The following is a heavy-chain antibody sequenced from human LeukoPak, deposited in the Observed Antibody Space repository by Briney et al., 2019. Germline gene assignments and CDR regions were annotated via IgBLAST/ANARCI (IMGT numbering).Heavy chain of an antibody. D-gene: IGHD3-9*01. Sequence: GGSLRLSCAASGFTFSSYGMHWVRQAPGKGLEWAAVISYDGSNKYYADSVKGRFTISRDNSKNTLYLQMNSLRAEDTAVYYCAREYYDILTGLLGSLDYWGQGTLVTVSS. CDR2: ISYDGSNK. J-gene: IGHJ4*02. CDR1: GFTFSSYG. CDR3: AREYYDILTGLLGSLDY. V-gene: IGHV3-30*03.